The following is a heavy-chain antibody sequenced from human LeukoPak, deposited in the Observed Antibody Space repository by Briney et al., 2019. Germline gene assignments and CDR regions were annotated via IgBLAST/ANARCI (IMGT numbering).Heavy chain of an antibody. CDR3: ARNKGGMVPVDH. D-gene: IGHD3-10*01. J-gene: IGHJ4*02. CDR1: GFTFGTFW. CDR2: IHQGARET. Sequence: GGSLRLSCEVSGFTFGTFWMSWGRQTPGERVGWVDNIHQGARETNYVDSVKGRFTIARDDAKNSLYLQMVSLRHEDAAMYFCARNKGGMVPVDHWGQGTLVTVSS. V-gene: IGHV3-7*01.